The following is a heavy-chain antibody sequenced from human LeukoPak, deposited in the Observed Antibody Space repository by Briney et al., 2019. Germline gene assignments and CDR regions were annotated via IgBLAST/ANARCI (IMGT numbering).Heavy chain of an antibody. V-gene: IGHV5-51*01. CDR2: IYPSDFDI. Sequence: GVSRKISSKGSGYRFTNYWIGWARPMPGKGPEWMGIIYPSDFDIRYSLSFQGPVTILDDKSVRCSCLPCCCFYPSDPPLYYCARLYGISWYDWGQGNLVTVSS. CDR3: ARLYGISWYD. J-gene: IGHJ4*02. D-gene: IGHD6-13*01. CDR1: GYRFTNYW.